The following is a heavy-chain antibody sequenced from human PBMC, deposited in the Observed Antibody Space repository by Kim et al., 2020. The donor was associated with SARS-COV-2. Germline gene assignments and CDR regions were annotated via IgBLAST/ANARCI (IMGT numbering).Heavy chain of an antibody. CDR1: GFTVSSNY. Sequence: LSLTCAASGFTVSSNYMSWVRQAPGKGLEWVSVIYSGGSTYYADSVKGRFTISRDNSKNTLYLQMNSLRAEDTAVYYCARGGDSGYDYLGFDYWGQGTLVTVSS. CDR3: ARGGDSGYDYLGFDY. D-gene: IGHD5-12*01. V-gene: IGHV3-53*01. CDR2: IYSGGST. J-gene: IGHJ4*02.